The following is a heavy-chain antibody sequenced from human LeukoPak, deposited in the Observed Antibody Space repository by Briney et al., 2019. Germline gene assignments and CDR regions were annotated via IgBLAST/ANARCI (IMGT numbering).Heavy chain of an antibody. CDR2: IYTSGST. D-gene: IGHD1-26*01. Sequence: SETLSLTCTVSGGSISSYYWSWIRQPAGKGLEWIGRIYTSGSTNYNPSLKSRVTMSVDTSKNQFSLKLSSVTAADTAVYYCARDLDELLGHDAFDIWGQGTMVTVSS. J-gene: IGHJ3*02. CDR3: ARDLDELLGHDAFDI. CDR1: GGSISSYY. V-gene: IGHV4-4*07.